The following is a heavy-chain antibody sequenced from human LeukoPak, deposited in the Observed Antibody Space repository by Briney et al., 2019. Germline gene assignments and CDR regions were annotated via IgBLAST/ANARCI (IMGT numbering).Heavy chain of an antibody. V-gene: IGHV1-8*01. CDR2: MNPNSGNT. D-gene: IGHD6-13*01. CDR1: GYTFTSYD. CDR3: ARGISIAAEDY. Sequence: GASVKVSCKASGYTFTSYDFNWVRQATGQGLEWMGWMNPNSGNTGYAQKFQGRVTMTRNTSISTACMELSSLRSEDTAVYYCARGISIAAEDYWGQGTLVTVSS. J-gene: IGHJ4*02.